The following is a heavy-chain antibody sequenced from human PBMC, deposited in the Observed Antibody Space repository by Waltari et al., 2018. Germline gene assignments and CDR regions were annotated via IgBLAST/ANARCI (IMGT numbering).Heavy chain of an antibody. Sequence: EVQLLESGGGLVQPGGSLRLSCAASGFTFSSYAMSWVRQAPGKGLEWVSAISGRGGSTYYADSVKGRFTISRDNSKNTLYLQMNSLRAEDTAVYYCAKDGAFYCGGDCYYFDYWGQGTLVTVSS. D-gene: IGHD2-21*02. J-gene: IGHJ4*02. CDR2: ISGRGGST. CDR3: AKDGAFYCGGDCYYFDY. V-gene: IGHV3-23*01. CDR1: GFTFSSYA.